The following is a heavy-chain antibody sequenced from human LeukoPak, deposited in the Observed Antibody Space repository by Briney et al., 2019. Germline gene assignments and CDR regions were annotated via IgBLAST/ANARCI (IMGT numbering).Heavy chain of an antibody. D-gene: IGHD5-18*01. Sequence: SETLSLTCTVSGFSISSGHYWGWVRQPPGAGLEWIGSVYQSGTTYYSPSLKSRVTTSVDMSKNQFSLRPRPVTAADTAVYYCARIFIRNGYSSYFDCWGQGTLVTVSS. J-gene: IGHJ4*02. CDR2: VYQSGTT. V-gene: IGHV4-38-2*02. CDR3: ARIFIRNGYSSYFDC. CDR1: GFSISSGHY.